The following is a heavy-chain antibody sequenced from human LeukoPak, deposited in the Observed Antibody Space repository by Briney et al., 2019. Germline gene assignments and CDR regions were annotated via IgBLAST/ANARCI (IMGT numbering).Heavy chain of an antibody. CDR3: ARVERSGWYPADNYFDY. J-gene: IGHJ4*02. CDR2: IYYSGST. D-gene: IGHD6-19*01. V-gene: IGHV4-39*02. CDR1: GGSISSSSYY. Sequence: PSETLSLTCTVSGGSISSSSYYWGWIRQPPGKGLEWIGSIYYSGSTYYNPSLKSRVTISVDTSKNHFSLKLSSVTAADTAVYYCARVERSGWYPADNYFDYWGQGTLVTVSS.